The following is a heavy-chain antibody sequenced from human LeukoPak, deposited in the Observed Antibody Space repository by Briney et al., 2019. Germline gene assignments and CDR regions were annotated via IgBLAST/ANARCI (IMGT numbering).Heavy chain of an antibody. J-gene: IGHJ6*02. CDR1: GGSISSYY. CDR2: IYYSGST. D-gene: IGHD3-3*01. V-gene: IGHV4-59*08. CDR3: ARQGPYYDFWSGLGYFYGMDV. Sequence: PSETLSVSCTVSGGSISSYYWSWIRQPPGKGLEWIGYIYYSGSTNYSPSLKSRVTISVDTSKNQFSLKLSSVTAADTAVYYCARQGPYYDFWSGLGYFYGMDVWGEG.